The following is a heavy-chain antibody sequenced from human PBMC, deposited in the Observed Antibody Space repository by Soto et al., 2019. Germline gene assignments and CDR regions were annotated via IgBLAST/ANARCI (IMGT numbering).Heavy chain of an antibody. D-gene: IGHD3-3*01. CDR3: AADGLYYDFWSGYYPYYYGMDV. CDR2: IVVGSGNT. V-gene: IGHV1-58*01. J-gene: IGHJ6*02. Sequence: SVKVSCKASGFPFTSSAVQWVRQARGQRLEWIGWIVVGSGNTNYAQKFQERVTITRDMSTSTAYMEPSSLRSEDTAVYYCAADGLYYDFWSGYYPYYYGMDVWGQGTTVTVSS. CDR1: GFPFTSSA.